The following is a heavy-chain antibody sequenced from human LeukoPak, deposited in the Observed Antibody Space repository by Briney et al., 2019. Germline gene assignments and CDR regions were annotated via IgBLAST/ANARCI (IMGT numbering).Heavy chain of an antibody. Sequence: GGYLRLSCAASGFTFSSYWMHWDRQAPGKGLVWVSRINSDGSSTSYADSVKGRFTISRDNAKNTLYLQMNSLRAEDMAVYYCARDRYGNYYYYMDVWGKGTTVTVSS. CDR2: INSDGSST. V-gene: IGHV3-74*01. CDR1: GFTFSSYW. CDR3: ARDRYGNYYYYMDV. J-gene: IGHJ6*03. D-gene: IGHD5-18*01.